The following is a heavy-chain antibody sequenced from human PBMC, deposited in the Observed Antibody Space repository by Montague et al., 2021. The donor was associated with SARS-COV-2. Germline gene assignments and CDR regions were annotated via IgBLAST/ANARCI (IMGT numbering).Heavy chain of an antibody. CDR1: GGSISSSSYY. J-gene: IGHJ3*02. CDR2: IYYSGST. D-gene: IGHD3-22*01. CDR3: ARFPTSYYYDSKAAPATPDAFDI. V-gene: IGHV4-39*01. Sequence: SETLSLTCTVSGGSISSSSYYWGWIRQPPGKGPEWIGSIYYSGSTYYNPSLKSRVTISVDTSKNQFSLKLSSVTAADTAVYYCARFPTSYYYDSKAAPATPDAFDIWGQGTMVTVPS.